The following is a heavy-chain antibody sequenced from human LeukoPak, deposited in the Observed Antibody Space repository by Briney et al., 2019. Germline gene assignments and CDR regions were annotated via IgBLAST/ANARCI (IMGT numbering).Heavy chain of an antibody. CDR3: ARAKKRSGRSRHFYLDV. CDR2: IYTSGTTT. V-gene: IGHV4-61*09. D-gene: IGHD1-26*01. Sequence: PSETLSLTCTVSDDPINSGVYYWNWIRQPAGKGLEWIGHIYTSGTTTNSNPSLKSRVAISLDTSKNHFPLKLSPVTAADTAVYYCARAKKRSGRSRHFYLDVWGKGTTVTVSS. J-gene: IGHJ6*03. CDR1: DDPINSGVYY.